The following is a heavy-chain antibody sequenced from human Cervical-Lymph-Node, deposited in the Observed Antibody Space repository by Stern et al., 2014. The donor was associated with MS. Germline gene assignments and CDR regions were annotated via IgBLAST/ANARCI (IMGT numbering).Heavy chain of an antibody. CDR3: AREAVVVTAHFDY. J-gene: IGHJ4*02. V-gene: IGHV3-33*01. D-gene: IGHD2-21*02. CDR2: IWYDGSNK. CDR1: GFTFSSYG. Sequence: QVQLVESGGGVVQPGRSLRLSCAASGFTFSSYGMHWVRQAPGKGLEWVAVIWYDGSNKYYADSVKGRFTISRDNSKNTLYLQMNSLRAEDTAVYYCAREAVVVTAHFDYWGQGTLVTVSS.